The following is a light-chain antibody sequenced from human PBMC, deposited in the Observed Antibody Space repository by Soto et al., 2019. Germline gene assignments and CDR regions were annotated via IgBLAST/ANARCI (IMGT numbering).Light chain of an antibody. CDR2: VAS. J-gene: IGKJ4*01. Sequence: DIQVTQSPSSLSASVGDRVTITCRASQGIRNWLAWYQQKPNEAPKPLIYVASRLHSGVPSRFSGSGSGTDFTLTITSLRPEDFATYYCLQYSTYPVTFGGGTKVEI. CDR1: QGIRNW. CDR3: LQYSTYPVT. V-gene: IGKV1D-16*01.